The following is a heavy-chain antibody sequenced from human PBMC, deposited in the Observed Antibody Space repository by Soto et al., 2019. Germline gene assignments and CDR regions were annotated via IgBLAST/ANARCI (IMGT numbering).Heavy chain of an antibody. Sequence: ASVKVSCKASGYTFTSYGINWVRQAPGQGLEWMGWISAYNGNTNYAQKLQGRVTMTTDTSTSTAYMELRSLRSGDTAVYYCARVSAAAGTGWFDPWGQGTLVTVSS. J-gene: IGHJ5*02. D-gene: IGHD6-13*01. CDR1: GYTFTSYG. V-gene: IGHV1-18*04. CDR2: ISAYNGNT. CDR3: ARVSAAAGTGWFDP.